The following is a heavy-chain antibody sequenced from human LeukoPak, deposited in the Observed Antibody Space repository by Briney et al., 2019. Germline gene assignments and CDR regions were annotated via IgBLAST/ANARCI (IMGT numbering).Heavy chain of an antibody. V-gene: IGHV1-2*02. Sequence: ASVKVSCKASGYTFTGYYMHWVRQAPGQGLEWMGWINPNSGGTNYAQKFQGRVTMTRDTSSSTAYMELSRLRSDDTAVYYCASLPVLLGYFDYWGQGTLVTVSS. CDR2: INPNSGGT. D-gene: IGHD3-10*01. CDR3: ASLPVLLGYFDY. CDR1: GYTFTGYY. J-gene: IGHJ4*02.